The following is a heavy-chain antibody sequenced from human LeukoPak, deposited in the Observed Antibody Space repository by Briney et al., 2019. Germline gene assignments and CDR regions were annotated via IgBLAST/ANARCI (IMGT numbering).Heavy chain of an antibody. CDR2: IRYDGSNK. V-gene: IGHV3-30*02. CDR3: AAIRIAAGGAFDI. CDR1: GFTFSSYG. D-gene: IGHD6-13*01. Sequence: GGSLRLSCAASGFTFSSYGMHWVRQAPGKGLEWVAFIRYDGSNKYYADSVKGRFTISRDNSKNTLYLQMNSLRAEDTAVYYCAAIRIAAGGAFDIWGQGTMVTVSS. J-gene: IGHJ3*02.